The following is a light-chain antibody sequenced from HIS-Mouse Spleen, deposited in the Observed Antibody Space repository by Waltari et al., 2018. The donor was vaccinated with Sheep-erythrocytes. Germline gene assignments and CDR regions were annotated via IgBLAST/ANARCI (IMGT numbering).Light chain of an antibody. J-gene: IGLJ1*01. V-gene: IGLV2-11*01. CDR2: DVS. Sequence: QSALTQPRSVSGSPGQSVTISCTGTSSDVGGYNYVSWYHQHPGKAPKLMIYDVSKRPSGVPVLFSGSKSGNTASLTISGLQAEDEADYYCCSYAGSYNHVFATGTKVTVL. CDR3: CSYAGSYNHV. CDR1: SSDVGGYNY.